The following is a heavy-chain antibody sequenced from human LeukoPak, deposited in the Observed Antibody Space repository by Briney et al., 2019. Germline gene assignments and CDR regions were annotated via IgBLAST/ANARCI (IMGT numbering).Heavy chain of an antibody. CDR2: IYHSAST. CDR3: AREDDSRGMDV. D-gene: IGHD3-3*01. V-gene: IGHV4-30-2*01. CDR1: GDSISSGDYS. Sequence: SQTLSLTCAVSGDSISSGDYSWNWVRQPPGKGLEWIGYIYHSASTYYNPSFKSRVNISVDRSKNQLSLKLSSVTAADTAVYYCAREDDSRGMDVWGQGTTVTVSS. J-gene: IGHJ6*02.